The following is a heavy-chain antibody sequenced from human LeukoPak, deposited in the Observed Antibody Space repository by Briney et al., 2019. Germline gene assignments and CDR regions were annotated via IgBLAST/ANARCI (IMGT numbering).Heavy chain of an antibody. CDR2: IYTSGST. CDR3: ARESMYGDYKNWFDP. J-gene: IGHJ5*02. V-gene: IGHV4-4*07. CDR1: GGSISSYY. Sequence: PSETLSLTCTVSGGSISSYYWSWIRQPAGKGLEWIGRIYTSGSTNCNPSLKSRVTMLVDTSKNQFSLKLSSVTAADTAVYYCARESMYGDYKNWFDPWGQGTLVTVSS. D-gene: IGHD4-17*01.